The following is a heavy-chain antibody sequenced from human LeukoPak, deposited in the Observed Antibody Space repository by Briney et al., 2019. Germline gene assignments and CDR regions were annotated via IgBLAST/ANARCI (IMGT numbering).Heavy chain of an antibody. CDR2: INPSGGST. D-gene: IGHD3-3*01. CDR3: ARIGYDFWSGYAIDY. V-gene: IGHV1-46*01. CDR1: GYTFPSYY. J-gene: IGHJ4*02. Sequence: ASVKVSCKASGYTFPSYYMHWVRQAPGQGLEWMGIINPSGGSTSYAQKFQGRVTMTRDTSTSTVYMELSSLRSEDTAVYYCARIGYDFWSGYAIDYWGQGTLVTVSS.